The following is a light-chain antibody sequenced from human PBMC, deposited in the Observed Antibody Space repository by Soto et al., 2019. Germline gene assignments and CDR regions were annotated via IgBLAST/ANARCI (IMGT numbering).Light chain of an antibody. Sequence: QSALTQPPSASGAPGQSVTISCTGTTSDVGGYDYVSWYQQHPGKAPKLMIYEVSKRPSGVPDRFSGSKSGSTASLTVYGLQAEDEADYYCSSYAGSNKLVVFGGGTMLTVL. CDR1: TSDVGGYDY. J-gene: IGLJ2*01. V-gene: IGLV2-8*01. CDR2: EVS. CDR3: SSYAGSNKLVV.